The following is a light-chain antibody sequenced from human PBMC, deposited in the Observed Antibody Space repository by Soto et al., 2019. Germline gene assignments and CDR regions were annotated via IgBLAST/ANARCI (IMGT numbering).Light chain of an antibody. Sequence: IQMTQSPSSLSASVGDRVTITCQASQDISSYLAWYQQKPGKAPKLLIYAASTLQSGVPSRFSGSGSGTDFTLTISCLQSEDFATYYCQQYYSYPFTFGPGTKVDIK. V-gene: IGKV1-8*01. CDR2: AAS. J-gene: IGKJ3*01. CDR1: QDISSY. CDR3: QQYYSYPFT.